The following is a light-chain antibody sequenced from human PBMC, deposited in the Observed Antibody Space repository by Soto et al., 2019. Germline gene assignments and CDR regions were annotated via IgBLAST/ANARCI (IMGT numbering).Light chain of an antibody. CDR3: QQRSNWPPALT. CDR2: DAS. J-gene: IGKJ4*01. V-gene: IGKV3-11*01. CDR1: QSVSSY. Sequence: EIVWTQSPATLSLSPGERATLSCRASQSVSSYLAWYQQKPGQAPRLLIYDASNRATGIPARFSGSGSGTDFTRTISSLEPEDFAVYYCQQRSNWPPALTFGGGTKVEIK.